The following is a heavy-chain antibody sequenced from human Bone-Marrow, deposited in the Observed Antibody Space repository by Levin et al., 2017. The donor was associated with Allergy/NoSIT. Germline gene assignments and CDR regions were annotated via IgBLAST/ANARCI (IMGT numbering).Heavy chain of an antibody. CDR2: IWYDGSNK. J-gene: IGHJ6*02. V-gene: IGHV3-33*01. Sequence: GGSLRLSCAASGFTFSSYGMHWVRQAPGKGLEWVAVIWYDGSNKYYADSVKGRFTISRDNSKNTLYLQMNSLRAEDTAVYYCARVRQGCSSTSCYREDYYYYGMDVWGQGTTVTVSS. D-gene: IGHD2-2*01. CDR3: ARVRQGCSSTSCYREDYYYYGMDV. CDR1: GFTFSSYG.